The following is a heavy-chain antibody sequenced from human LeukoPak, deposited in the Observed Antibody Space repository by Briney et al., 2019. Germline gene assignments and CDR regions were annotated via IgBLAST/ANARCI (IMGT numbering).Heavy chain of an antibody. CDR1: GYTFTDYY. CDR3: ARDDCSSTSCYDYFDY. CDR2: INPNSGGT. J-gene: IGHJ4*02. D-gene: IGHD2-2*01. Sequence: ASVKVSCKASGYTFTDYYMHWVRQAPGQGLEWMGWINPNSGGTNYAQKFQGRVTMTRDTSISTAYMELSRLRSDDTAVYYCARDDCSSTSCYDYFDYWGQGTLVTVSS. V-gene: IGHV1-2*02.